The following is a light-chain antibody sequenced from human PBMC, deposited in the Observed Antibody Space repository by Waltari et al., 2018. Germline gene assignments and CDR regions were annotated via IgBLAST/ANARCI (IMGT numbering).Light chain of an antibody. J-gene: IGKJ5*01. V-gene: IGKV3-15*01. CDR1: QSIDNN. CDR2: GAS. Sequence: EIVVTPSPAALHVSLGERATVSCRTSQSIDNNLAWYQQKPRQTPRLLIYGASTRAIGIPARFSGSGFGTEFTLTISSLQSEDFAVYYCQQYNNWLSVTFGQGTRLEI. CDR3: QQYNNWLSVT.